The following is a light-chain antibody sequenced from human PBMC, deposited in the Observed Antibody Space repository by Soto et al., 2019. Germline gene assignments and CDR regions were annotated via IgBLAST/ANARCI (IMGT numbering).Light chain of an antibody. CDR3: QQRYNWPMT. J-gene: IGKJ5*01. CDR2: AES. Sequence: EIVVTKPLATLYLSEGERATXSCRASQSVSGYIGWYQQKPGQAPRLLIYAESNRATGIPARFSRSGSGTDFTLTISSLEPEDFSVYYCQQRYNWPMTLGQGTRLEIK. V-gene: IGKV3-11*01. CDR1: QSVSGY.